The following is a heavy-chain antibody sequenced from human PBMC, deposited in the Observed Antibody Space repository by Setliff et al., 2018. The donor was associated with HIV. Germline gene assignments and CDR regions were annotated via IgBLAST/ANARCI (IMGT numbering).Heavy chain of an antibody. V-gene: IGHV3-23*03. CDR1: GFPFSNYA. Sequence: PGGSLRLSCATSGFPFSNYAMSWVRQAPGKGLVWVARIDNDGRDTDYADFVGGRFTISRDNTKNTLFLHMKSLRAEDMAVYYCARDQGYKYGDVFDIWGRGTKVTVS. CDR3: ARDQGYKYGDVFDI. D-gene: IGHD5-18*01. J-gene: IGHJ3*02. CDR2: IDNDGRDT.